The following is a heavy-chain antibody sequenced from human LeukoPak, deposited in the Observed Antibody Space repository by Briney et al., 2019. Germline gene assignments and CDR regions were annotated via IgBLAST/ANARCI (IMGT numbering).Heavy chain of an antibody. D-gene: IGHD2-15*01. V-gene: IGHV1-8*01. CDR2: MNPNSGNT. Sequence: ASVKVSCKASGYTFTSYDINWVRQATGQGLEWMGWMNPNSGNTAYAQKFQGRITITRDTSISTAYMELSSLRSEDTAVYYCARRDITTSRTLDPWGQGTLVTVSS. CDR1: GYTFTSYD. CDR3: ARRDITTSRTLDP. J-gene: IGHJ5*02.